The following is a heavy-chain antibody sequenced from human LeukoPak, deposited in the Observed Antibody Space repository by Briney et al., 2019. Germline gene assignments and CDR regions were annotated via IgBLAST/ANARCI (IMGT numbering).Heavy chain of an antibody. V-gene: IGHV3-48*01. CDR2: ISSSSSTI. CDR1: GFTFSSYS. J-gene: IGHJ4*02. D-gene: IGHD3-3*01. CDR3: ARDSETYYDFWSGYYGSFDY. Sequence: GGSLRLSCAVSGFTFSSYSMNWVRQAPGKGLEWVSYISSSSSTIYYADSVKGRFTISRDNAKNSLYLQMNSLRAEDTAVYYCARDSETYYDFWSGYYGSFDYWGQGTLVTVSS.